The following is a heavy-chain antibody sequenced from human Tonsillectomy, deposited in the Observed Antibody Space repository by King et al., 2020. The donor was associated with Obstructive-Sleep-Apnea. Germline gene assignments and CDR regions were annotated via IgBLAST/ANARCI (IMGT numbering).Heavy chain of an antibody. Sequence: VQLVESGGGVVHPGRSLRLSCAASGFTFSSYAMHWARQASGKGLEWVAIISSDGSNKYYADSVKGRFTISRDNSKNTLYLQMSSLRVEATAEYYCATAYCSGGTCYSLMDVWGQGTTVTVSS. CDR1: GFTFSSYA. CDR3: ATAYCSGGTCYSLMDV. D-gene: IGHD2-15*01. J-gene: IGHJ6*02. V-gene: IGHV3-30-3*01. CDR2: ISSDGSNK.